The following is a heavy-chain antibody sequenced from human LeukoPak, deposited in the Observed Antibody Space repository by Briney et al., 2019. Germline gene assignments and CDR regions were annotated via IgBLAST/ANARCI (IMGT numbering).Heavy chain of an antibody. V-gene: IGHV4-31*03. CDR1: GGSISSDGYY. Sequence: PSETLSLTCTVSGGSISSDGYYWSWIRQHPGKGLEWIGYIYYSGSTYYNPSLKSRVTISVDTSKNQFSLNLSSVTAADTAVYYCARDYGSGSYYTLNAFDIWGQGTMVTVSS. J-gene: IGHJ3*02. CDR3: ARDYGSGSYYTLNAFDI. D-gene: IGHD3-10*01. CDR2: IYYSGST.